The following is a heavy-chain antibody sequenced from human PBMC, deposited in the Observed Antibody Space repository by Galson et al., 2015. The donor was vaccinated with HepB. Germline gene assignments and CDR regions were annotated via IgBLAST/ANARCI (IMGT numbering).Heavy chain of an antibody. CDR3: ARWGGVDSPLQRSTGYFDH. CDR2: TIPIAGVT. V-gene: IGHV1-69*04. CDR1: GGTFSSYA. Sequence: SVKVSCKASGGTFSSYAISWVRQAPGQGLEWMGRTIPIAGVTNYAQKFQGRVTITADKLTSTAYMELSSLRSADTAVYYCARWGGVDSPLQRSTGYFDHWGQGTQVTVS. J-gene: IGHJ4*02. D-gene: IGHD1-1*01.